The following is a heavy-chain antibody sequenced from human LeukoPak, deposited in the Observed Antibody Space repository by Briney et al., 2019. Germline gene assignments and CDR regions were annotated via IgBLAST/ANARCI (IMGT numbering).Heavy chain of an antibody. CDR1: GYTFTKYG. CDR2: ITTYNGNT. Sequence: ASVKVSCKTSGYTFTKYGISWVRQAPGQGLEWMGWITTYNGNTDYAQKVQGRLTMTTETSTSTAYMELRSLRSDDTAVYYCARDPSNTSGWKTWFDPWGQGTLVTVSS. J-gene: IGHJ5*02. CDR3: ARDPSNTSGWKTWFDP. V-gene: IGHV1-18*01. D-gene: IGHD2-2*01.